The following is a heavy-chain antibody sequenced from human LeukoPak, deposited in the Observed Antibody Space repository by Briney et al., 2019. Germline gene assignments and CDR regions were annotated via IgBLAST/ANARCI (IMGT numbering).Heavy chain of an antibody. CDR1: GFTFGSNY. Sequence: GGSMRLSCAASGFTFGSNYRSWVRQAPGKGLEWAPVIYSGGSTYYADSVKGRFTISRDNSKNTLYLQMNSLRAEDTAVYYCARSQGSGSLYYFDYWGQGTLVTVSS. CDR3: ARSQGSGSLYYFDY. V-gene: IGHV3-66*01. J-gene: IGHJ4*02. D-gene: IGHD3-10*01. CDR2: IYSGGST.